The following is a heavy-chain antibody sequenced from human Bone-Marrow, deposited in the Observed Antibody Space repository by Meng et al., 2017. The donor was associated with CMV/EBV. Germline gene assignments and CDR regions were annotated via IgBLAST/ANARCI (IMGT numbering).Heavy chain of an antibody. Sequence: SVKVSCKASGGTFSSYAISWVRQAPGQGLEWMGGIIPIFGTANYAQKFQGRVTITTDESTSTAYMELSSLRSEDTAVYYCARTHLPYWRLIMVRGVDYFDYWGQGTLVTVSS. D-gene: IGHD3-10*01. J-gene: IGHJ4*02. V-gene: IGHV1-69*05. CDR1: GGTFSSYA. CDR2: IIPIFGTA. CDR3: ARTHLPYWRLIMVRGVDYFDY.